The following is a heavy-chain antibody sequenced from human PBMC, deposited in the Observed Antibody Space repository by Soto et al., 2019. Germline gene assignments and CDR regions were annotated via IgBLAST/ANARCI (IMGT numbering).Heavy chain of an antibody. CDR1: GFTFSSYG. Sequence: QVQLVESGGGVVQPGRSLRLSCAASGFTFSSYGMHWVRQAPGKGLEWVAVIWYDGSNKYYADSVKGRFTISRDNSKSTLYLQMNSLRAEDTAVYYCAKDGTPRGMFGEWGDEYFQHWGQGTLVTVSS. CDR2: IWYDGSNK. V-gene: IGHV3-33*06. CDR3: AKDGTPRGMFGEWGDEYFQH. J-gene: IGHJ1*01. D-gene: IGHD3-10*02.